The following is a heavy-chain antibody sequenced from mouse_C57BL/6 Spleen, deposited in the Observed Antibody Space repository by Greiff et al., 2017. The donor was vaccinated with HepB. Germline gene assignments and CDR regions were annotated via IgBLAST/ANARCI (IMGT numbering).Heavy chain of an antibody. J-gene: IGHJ1*03. D-gene: IGHD2-4*01. CDR2: IDPNSGGT. Sequence: QVQLQQPGAELVKPGASVKLSCKASGYTFTSYWMHWVKQRPGRGLEWIGRIDPNSGGTKYNEKFKSKATLTVDKPSSPAYMQLSSLTSEDSAVYCCARDYDYGGYFDVWGTGTTVTVTS. CDR3: ARDYDYGGYFDV. CDR1: GYTFTSYW. V-gene: IGHV1-72*01.